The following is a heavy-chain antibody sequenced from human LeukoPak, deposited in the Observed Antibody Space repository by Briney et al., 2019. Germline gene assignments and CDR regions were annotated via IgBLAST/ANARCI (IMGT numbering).Heavy chain of an antibody. J-gene: IGHJ4*02. CDR3: ARSYYYDGFDYSLGF. CDR1: GGSISGSSYY. Sequence: NTSETLSLTCTVSGGSISGSSYYWGWIRQPPGKGLEWIGSIYYSGSTYYNLSLKSRLTISIDTSKNQFSLRLKSVTAADTAKYYCARSYYYDGFDYSLGFWGQGTLVTVSS. V-gene: IGHV4-39*07. D-gene: IGHD3-22*01. CDR2: IYYSGST.